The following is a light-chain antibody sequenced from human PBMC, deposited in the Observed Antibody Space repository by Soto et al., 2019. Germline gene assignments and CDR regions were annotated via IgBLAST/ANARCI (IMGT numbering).Light chain of an antibody. CDR3: QQSYSTPWT. CDR1: QGISGW. CDR2: AAS. V-gene: IGKV1-39*01. Sequence: DIQITQSPSTLAASVGDRLTITCLSSQGISGWLAWYQQKPGKAPKLLIYAASSLQSGVPSRFSGSGSGTDFTLTISSLQPEDFATYYCQQSYSTPWTFGQGTKVDIK. J-gene: IGKJ1*01.